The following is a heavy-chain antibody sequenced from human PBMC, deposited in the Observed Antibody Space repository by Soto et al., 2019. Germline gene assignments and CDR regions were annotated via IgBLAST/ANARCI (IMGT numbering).Heavy chain of an antibody. CDR2: VYYSGST. CDR1: GGSISSGGYY. Sequence: PSETLSLTCTVSGGSISSGGYYWSWIRQHPGKGLEWIGYVYYSGSTYYNPSLKSRVTISVDTSKNQFSLKLSSVTAADTAVYYCARDRITGTTGWGQGTLVTVS. J-gene: IGHJ4*02. CDR3: ARDRITGTTG. D-gene: IGHD1-7*01. V-gene: IGHV4-31*03.